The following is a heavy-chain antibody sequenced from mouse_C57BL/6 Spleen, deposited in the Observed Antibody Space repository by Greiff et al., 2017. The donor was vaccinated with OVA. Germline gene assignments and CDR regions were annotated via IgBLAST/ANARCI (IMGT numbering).Heavy chain of an antibody. CDR2: IYPGSGST. J-gene: IGHJ4*01. CDR3: ARDPITTVVATEDYYAMDY. D-gene: IGHD1-1*01. Sequence: QVQLQQPGAELVKPGASVKMSCKASGYTFTSYWITWVKQRPGQGLEWIGDIYPGSGSTNYNEKFKSKATLTVDTSSSTAYMRLSSLTSEDSAVYYCARDPITTVVATEDYYAMDYWGQGTSVTVSS. V-gene: IGHV1-55*01. CDR1: GYTFTSYW.